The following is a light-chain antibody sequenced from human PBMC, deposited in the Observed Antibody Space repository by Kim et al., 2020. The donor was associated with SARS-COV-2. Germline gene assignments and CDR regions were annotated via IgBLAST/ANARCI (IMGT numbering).Light chain of an antibody. V-gene: IGLV3-19*01. CDR2: GKN. J-gene: IGLJ2*01. Sequence: SSELTQDPAVSVALGQTVRITCQGDSLRSYYATWYQQKSGQAPVLVFYGKNNRPSGIPDRFSGSSSGNTPSLTITGAQAADEADYYCKSRDSRGKVVFGGGTKVTVL. CDR1: SLRSYY. CDR3: KSRDSRGKVV.